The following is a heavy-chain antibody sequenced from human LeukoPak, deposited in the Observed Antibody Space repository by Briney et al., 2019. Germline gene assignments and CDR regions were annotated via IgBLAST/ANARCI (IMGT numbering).Heavy chain of an antibody. CDR2: IIPIFGTA. J-gene: IGHJ4*02. D-gene: IGHD2-15*01. CDR1: GGTFSSYA. V-gene: IGHV1-69*13. Sequence: SVKVSCKASGGTFSSYAISWVRQAPRQGPEWMGGIIPIFGTANYAQKFQGRVTITADESTSTAYMELSSLRSEDTAVYYCARGGYCSGGSCYSFDYWGQGTLVTVSS. CDR3: ARGGYCSGGSCYSFDY.